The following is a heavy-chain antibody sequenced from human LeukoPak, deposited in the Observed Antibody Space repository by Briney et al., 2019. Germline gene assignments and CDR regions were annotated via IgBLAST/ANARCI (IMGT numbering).Heavy chain of an antibody. CDR3: ASYSGSYAYYGY. Sequence: SETLSLTCAVSVVSISSYDWTWIRQPAGKGLEWIGRIYSSGSTNYNPSLKSRVTMSVDTSKNQFSLKLSSVTAADTAVYYCASYSGSYAYYGYWGQGTLVTVSS. CDR1: VVSISSYD. CDR2: IYSSGST. J-gene: IGHJ4*02. D-gene: IGHD1-26*01. V-gene: IGHV4-4*07.